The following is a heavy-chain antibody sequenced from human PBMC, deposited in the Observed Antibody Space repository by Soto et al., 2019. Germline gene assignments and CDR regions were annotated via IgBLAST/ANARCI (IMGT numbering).Heavy chain of an antibody. Sequence: EGRLLESGGGLVQPGGSLRLSCEASGFTFSTHVMSWVRQTPGQGLEWVSTIGTSGGTHYADTVKGRLTISRDNSKNTLYLQMDSLRADDTAVYYCARIERFDPWGQGTLVTVSP. CDR2: IGTSGGT. J-gene: IGHJ5*02. V-gene: IGHV3-23*01. CDR1: GFTFSTHV. CDR3: ARIERFDP.